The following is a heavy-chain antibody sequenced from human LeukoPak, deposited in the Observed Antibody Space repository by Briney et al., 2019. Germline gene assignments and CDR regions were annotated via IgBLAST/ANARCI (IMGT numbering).Heavy chain of an antibody. J-gene: IGHJ5*02. CDR2: IYSGGST. Sequence: PGGSLRLSCAASGFTVSSNYISWVRQAPGKGLEWVSIIYSGGSTYYADSVKGRFTISRDNSKNTVYLRMNSLRAEDTAVYYCGRTTAGSGNWFDPWGQGTLVTVSP. V-gene: IGHV3-53*01. CDR1: GFTVSSNY. CDR3: GRTTAGSGNWFDP. D-gene: IGHD6-13*01.